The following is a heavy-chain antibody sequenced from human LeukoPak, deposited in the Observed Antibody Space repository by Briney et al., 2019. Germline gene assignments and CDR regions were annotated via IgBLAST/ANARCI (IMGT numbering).Heavy chain of an antibody. CDR2: IIPIFSTA. CDR3: ARDPVGLWFGEFDY. Sequence: GASVKVSCKASGGTFSSYAISWVRQAPGQGLEWMGGIIPIFSTANYAQKFQGRVTITADKSTSTAYMELSSLRSEDTAVYYCARDPVGLWFGEFDYWGQGTLVTVSS. CDR1: GGTFSSYA. J-gene: IGHJ4*02. V-gene: IGHV1-69*06. D-gene: IGHD3-10*01.